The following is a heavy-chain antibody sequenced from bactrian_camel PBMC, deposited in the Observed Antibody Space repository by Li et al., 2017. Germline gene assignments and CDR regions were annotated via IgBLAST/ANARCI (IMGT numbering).Heavy chain of an antibody. D-gene: IGHD2*01. J-gene: IGHJ6*01. CDR1: EFSFGDSD. CDR3: AADPVVRGVRVIRKGACSSKGHFGY. Sequence: HVQLVESGGDYVQAGGTLELSCTASEFSFGDSDMGWYRQVPGDECELVATRRRDGETRLAESVKGRATISDNAKTTIFLQMNSLQPEDTAVYYCAADPVVRGVRVIRKGACSSKGHFGYWSQGTQVTVS. CDR2: RRRDGET. V-gene: IGHV3S55*01.